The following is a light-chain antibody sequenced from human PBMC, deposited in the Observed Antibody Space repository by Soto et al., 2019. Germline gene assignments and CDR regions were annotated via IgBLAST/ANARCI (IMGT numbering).Light chain of an antibody. Sequence: EIVMTQSPATLSVSPGGRATLSCRASQSISGALAWYQQKPGQAPRLLIYGASTRATSFPARFSGSWSGTDFTLTISSLQSEDFAVYYCQQYNNWPWTFGQGTKVDIK. CDR3: QQYNNWPWT. J-gene: IGKJ1*01. V-gene: IGKV3-15*01. CDR1: QSISGA. CDR2: GAS.